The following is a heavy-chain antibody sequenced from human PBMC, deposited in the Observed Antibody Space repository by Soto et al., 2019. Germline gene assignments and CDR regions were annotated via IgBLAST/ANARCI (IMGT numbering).Heavy chain of an antibody. Sequence: SLKVSCKASGYTFTSYDINWVRQATGQGLEWIGWIVVGSGNTNYAQKFQERVTITRDMSTSTAYMELSSLRSEDTAVYYCAAEGILRYFDCCAERYGMDVWDQGTTVTGSS. CDR3: AAEGILRYFDCCAERYGMDV. V-gene: IGHV1-58*02. D-gene: IGHD3-9*01. CDR1: GYTFTSYD. CDR2: IVVGSGNT. J-gene: IGHJ6*02.